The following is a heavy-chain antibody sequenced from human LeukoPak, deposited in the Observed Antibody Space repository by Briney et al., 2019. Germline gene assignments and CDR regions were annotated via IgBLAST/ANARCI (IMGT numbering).Heavy chain of an antibody. V-gene: IGHV3-20*04. D-gene: IGHD3-22*01. CDR1: GFTFDDYG. Sequence: GGSLRLSCAASGFTFDDYGMSWVRQAPGKGLEWVSGINWNGGSTGYADSVKGRFTISRDNAKNSLYLQMNSLRAEDTAVYYCARAQGRYYDSSGYSFDYWGQGTLVTVSS. CDR2: INWNGGST. J-gene: IGHJ4*02. CDR3: ARAQGRYYDSSGYSFDY.